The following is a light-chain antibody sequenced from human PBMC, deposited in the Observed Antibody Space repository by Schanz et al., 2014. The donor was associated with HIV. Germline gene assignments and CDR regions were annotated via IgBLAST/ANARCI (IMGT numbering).Light chain of an antibody. Sequence: QSALTQPPSASGSPGQSVTISCTGTNSDVGYYNYVSWYQQHPGKAPKLMIYEVSKRPSGVPDRFSGSKSGNTASLTVSGLQADDEADYYCSSYTSSNTYVFGTGTKLTV. V-gene: IGLV2-8*01. CDR3: SSYTSSNTYV. J-gene: IGLJ1*01. CDR2: EVS. CDR1: NSDVGYYNY.